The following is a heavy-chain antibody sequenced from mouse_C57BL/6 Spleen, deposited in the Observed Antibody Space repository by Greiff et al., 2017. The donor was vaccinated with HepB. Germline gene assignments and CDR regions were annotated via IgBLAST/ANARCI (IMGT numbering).Heavy chain of an antibody. CDR3: ARRDGSSSFDY. D-gene: IGHD1-1*01. CDR2: ISSGSSTN. V-gene: IGHV5-17*01. CDR1: GFTFSDYG. J-gene: IGHJ2*01. Sequence: EVHLVESGGGLVQPGGSLKLSCAVSGFTFSDYGMHWVRPAPEKGLEWVAYISSGSSTNYYADTVKGRFTISRDNAKNTLFLQMTSLRSEDTAMYYCARRDGSSSFDYWGQGTTLTVSS.